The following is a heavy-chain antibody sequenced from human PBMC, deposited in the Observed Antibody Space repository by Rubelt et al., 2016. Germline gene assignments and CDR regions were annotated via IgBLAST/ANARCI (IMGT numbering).Heavy chain of an antibody. Sequence: QVQLRESGPGLVKPSGTLSLTCAVPSDSISSNNWWTWVRQPPGKGLEWLGEIYPTGSSGYNPTLKNRVTISVDKSKNQFRLSLGAGGAAETAVYYCARARLAYDSGASPDSCGQGTLVTVAS. CDR1: SDSISSNNW. CDR3: ARARLAYDSGASPDS. V-gene: IGHV4-4*02. CDR2: IYPTGSS. D-gene: IGHD3-22*01. J-gene: IGHJ4*02.